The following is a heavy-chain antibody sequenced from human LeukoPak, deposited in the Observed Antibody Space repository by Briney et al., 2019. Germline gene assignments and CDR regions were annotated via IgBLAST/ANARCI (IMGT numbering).Heavy chain of an antibody. D-gene: IGHD3-3*01. CDR3: ARTITIFGVVKDAFDI. CDR2: IYYSGST. CDR1: DGSISSSSYY. Sequence: PSETLSLTCTVSDGSISSSSYYWGWIRQPPGKGLEWIGSIYYSGSTYYNPSLKSRVTISVDTSKNQFSLKLSSVTAADTAVYYCARTITIFGVVKDAFDIWGQGTMVTVSS. J-gene: IGHJ3*02. V-gene: IGHV4-39*07.